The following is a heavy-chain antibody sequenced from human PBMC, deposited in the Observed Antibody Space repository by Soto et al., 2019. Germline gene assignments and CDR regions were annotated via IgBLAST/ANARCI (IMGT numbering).Heavy chain of an antibody. CDR3: AKDRVGYDILTGYLDY. Sequence: GGSLRLSCAASGFTFSSYAMSWVRQAPGKGLEWVSAISGSGGSTYYADSVKGRFTISRDNSKNTLYLQMNSLRAEDTAVYYCAKDRVGYDILTGYLDYWRQGTLVTVSS. V-gene: IGHV3-23*01. CDR2: ISGSGGST. J-gene: IGHJ4*02. D-gene: IGHD3-9*01. CDR1: GFTFSSYA.